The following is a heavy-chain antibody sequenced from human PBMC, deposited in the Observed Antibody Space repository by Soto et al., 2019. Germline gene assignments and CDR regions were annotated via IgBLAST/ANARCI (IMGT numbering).Heavy chain of an antibody. Sequence: SETLSLTCTVSGGSISSSSYYWGWIRQPPGKGLEWIGSIYYSGSTYYNPSLKSRVTISVDTSKNQFSLKLSSVTAADTAVYYCARHYDILTGYYWAWFDPWGQGTLVTVSS. CDR3: ARHYDILTGYYWAWFDP. D-gene: IGHD3-9*01. V-gene: IGHV4-39*01. CDR1: GGSISSSSYY. CDR2: IYYSGST. J-gene: IGHJ5*02.